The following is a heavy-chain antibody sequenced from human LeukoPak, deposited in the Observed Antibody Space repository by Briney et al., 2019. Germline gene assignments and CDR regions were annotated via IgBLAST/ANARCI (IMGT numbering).Heavy chain of an antibody. CDR2: MNPNSGNT. D-gene: IGHD5-18*01. CDR3: ARFWWRGYSYGLYYFDY. Sequence: ASVKVSCKASGYTFTSYGISWVRQAPGQGLEWMGWMNPNSGNTGYAQKFQGRVTMTRNTSISTAYMELSSLRSEDTAVYYCARFWWRGYSYGLYYFDYWGQGTLVTVSS. CDR1: GYTFTSYG. J-gene: IGHJ4*02. V-gene: IGHV1-8*02.